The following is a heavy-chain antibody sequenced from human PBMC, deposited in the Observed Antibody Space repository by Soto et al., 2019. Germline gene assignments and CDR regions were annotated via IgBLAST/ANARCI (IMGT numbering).Heavy chain of an antibody. J-gene: IGHJ5*02. CDR1: GGSISSYY. V-gene: IGHV4-59*01. CDR3: ARVVTIFGVVNAYWFDP. Sequence: SETLSLTCTVSGGSISSYYWSWIRQPPGKGLEWIGYIYYSGSTNYNPSLKSRVTISVDTSKNQFSLKLSSVTAADTAVYYCARVVTIFGVVNAYWFDPWGQGTLVTVSS. CDR2: IYYSGST. D-gene: IGHD3-3*01.